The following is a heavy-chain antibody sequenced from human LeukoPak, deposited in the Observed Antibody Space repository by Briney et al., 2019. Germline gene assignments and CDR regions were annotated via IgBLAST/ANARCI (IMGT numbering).Heavy chain of an antibody. V-gene: IGHV1-18*01. D-gene: IGHD3-22*01. Sequence: ASVKVSCKASGYTCTSYGISWVRQAPGQGLEWMGWISAYNGNTNYAQKLQGRVTMTTDTSTSTAYMELRSLRSDDTAVYHGAREDLPDYYDSSGYYQIDYWGQGTLVTVSS. CDR1: GYTCTSYG. CDR2: ISAYNGNT. CDR3: AREDLPDYYDSSGYYQIDY. J-gene: IGHJ4*02.